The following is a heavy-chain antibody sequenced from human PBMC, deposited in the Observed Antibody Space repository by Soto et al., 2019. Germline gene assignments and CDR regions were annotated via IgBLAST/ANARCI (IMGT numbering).Heavy chain of an antibody. V-gene: IGHV4-59*01. Sequence: KTAETLSLTCTVSGGSISSYYWSWIRQPPGKGLEWIGYIYYSGSTNYNPSLKSRVTISVDTSKNPFSLKLSSVTAADTAVYYCARVAGYDQKSYDYGMDVWGQGTTVTVSS. CDR3: ARVAGYDQKSYDYGMDV. D-gene: IGHD3-16*01. CDR2: IYYSGST. J-gene: IGHJ6*02. CDR1: GGSISSYY.